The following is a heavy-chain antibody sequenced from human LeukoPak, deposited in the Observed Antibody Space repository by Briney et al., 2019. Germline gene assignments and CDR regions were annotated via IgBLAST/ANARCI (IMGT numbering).Heavy chain of an antibody. CDR3: AKDLWSLIHMILVH. D-gene: IGHD2-15*01. CDR2: IYYSGST. V-gene: IGHV4-31*03. Sequence: SETLSLTCTVSGGSISSGGYYWSWIRQHPGKGLEWIGYIYYSGSTYYNPSLKSRVTISVDTSKNQFSLKLSSVTAADTAVYYCAKDLWSLIHMILVHWGQGTLVTVSS. CDR1: GGSISSGGYY. J-gene: IGHJ4*02.